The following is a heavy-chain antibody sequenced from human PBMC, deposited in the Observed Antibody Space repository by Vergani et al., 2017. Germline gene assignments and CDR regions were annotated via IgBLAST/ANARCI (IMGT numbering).Heavy chain of an antibody. D-gene: IGHD2-21*01. CDR2: INPNSGGT. CDR1: GYTFTGYY. J-gene: IGHJ5*02. V-gene: IGHV1-2*02. Sequence: QVQLVQSGAEVKKPGASVKVSCKASGYTFTGYYMHWVRQAPGQGLEWMGWINPNSGGTNYAQKFQGRVTMSRDTSISTAYMELSRLRSDDTAVYYCAREGRGIVVTTNWFDPWGQGTLVTVSS. CDR3: AREGRGIVVTTNWFDP.